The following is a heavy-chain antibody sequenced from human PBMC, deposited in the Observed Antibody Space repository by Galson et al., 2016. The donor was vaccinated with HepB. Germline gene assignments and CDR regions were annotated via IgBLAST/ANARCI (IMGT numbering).Heavy chain of an antibody. J-gene: IGHJ4*02. CDR1: GFTFNSYG. CDR2: ISYDGSNK. V-gene: IGHV3-30*18. CDR3: AKEQYTSRWYAEYYFDY. Sequence: SLRLSCAASGFTFNSYGMHWVRQAPGKGLEWVAVISYDGSNKYYADSVKGRFTISRDKSKNTLYLQMNSLRAEDTAVYYCAKEQYTSRWYAEYYFDYWGQGTLVTVSS. D-gene: IGHD6-13*01.